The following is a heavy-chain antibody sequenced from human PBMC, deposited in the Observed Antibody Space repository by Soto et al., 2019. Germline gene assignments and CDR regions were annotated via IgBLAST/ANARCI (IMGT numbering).Heavy chain of an antibody. CDR2: INPNSGDT. J-gene: IGHJ6*02. V-gene: IGHV1-2*02. CDR3: AKGGAIVAAGTRVYLYNAMDV. D-gene: IGHD1-26*01. CDR1: GYTFTGYY. Sequence: QVQLVQSGTEVKRPGDSVKVSCKASGYTFTGYYVHWVRQAPGQGLEWMGWINPNSGDTYLAQRFQGRVTMNSDTSIGTAYMELRGLTSDETAEYYCAKGGAIVAAGTRVYLYNAMDVWGQGTTVTVSS.